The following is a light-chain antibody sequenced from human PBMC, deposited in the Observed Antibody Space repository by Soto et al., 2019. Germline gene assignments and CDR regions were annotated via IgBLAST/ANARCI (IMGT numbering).Light chain of an antibody. CDR1: QSITSF. CDR3: LQTYRTPFT. V-gene: IGKV1-39*01. J-gene: IGKJ3*01. Sequence: DIQMTQSPSSLSASVGDRVTITCRASQSITSFLSWYQHKPGKAPKLLIYGASSLHRGVPSRFSGSGSGTDFTPTISSLQPGDFATYYCLQTYRTPFTFGPGTTVDLK. CDR2: GAS.